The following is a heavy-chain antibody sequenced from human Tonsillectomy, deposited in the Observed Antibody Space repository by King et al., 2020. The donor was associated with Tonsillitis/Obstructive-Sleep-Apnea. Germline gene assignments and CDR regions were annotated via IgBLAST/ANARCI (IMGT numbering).Heavy chain of an antibody. CDR3: ASRRLGTPSEYYFDY. Sequence: KGSGYSFTSYWIGWVRQMPGKGLEWMGIIYPGDSQTRYSPSFQGQVTISADKSISTAYLQWSSLKPSDTAMYYCASRRLGTPSEYYFDYWGQGTLVTVS. CDR1: GYSFTSYW. J-gene: IGHJ4*02. V-gene: IGHV5-51*01. CDR2: IYPGDSQT. D-gene: IGHD1/OR15-1a*01.